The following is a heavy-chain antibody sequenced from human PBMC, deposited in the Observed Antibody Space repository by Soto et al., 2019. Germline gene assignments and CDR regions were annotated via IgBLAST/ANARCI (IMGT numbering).Heavy chain of an antibody. CDR1: GFTFSLYT. CDR2: ISSTSSSI. J-gene: IGHJ4*02. V-gene: IGHV3-21*01. D-gene: IGHD6-19*01. CDR3: ASSIAVAVDFDY. Sequence: GGSLRLSCAASGFTFSLYTMTWVRQAPGKGLECVSSISSTSSSIYYADSMRGRFTISRDNAKNSLYLQMNSLRAEDTALYYCASSIAVAVDFDYWGRGTLVTVSS.